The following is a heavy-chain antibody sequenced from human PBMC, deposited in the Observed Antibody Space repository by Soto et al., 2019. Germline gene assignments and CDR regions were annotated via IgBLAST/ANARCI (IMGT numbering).Heavy chain of an antibody. CDR1: GYTFTGYY. CDR3: ARGTYYYGSGSYYYYYGMDV. D-gene: IGHD3-10*01. V-gene: IGHV1-2*04. J-gene: IGHJ6*02. Sequence: ASVTVSCTASGYTFTGYYMHWVRQAPGQGLEWMGWINPNSGGTNYAQKFQGWVTMTRDTSISTAYMELSRLRSDDTAVYYCARGTYYYGSGSYYYYYGMDVWGQGTTVTVSS. CDR2: INPNSGGT.